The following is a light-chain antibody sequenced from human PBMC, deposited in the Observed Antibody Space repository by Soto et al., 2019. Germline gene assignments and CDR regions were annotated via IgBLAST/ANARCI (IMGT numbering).Light chain of an antibody. CDR3: GTWDSSLNVYV. CDR2: RDN. V-gene: IGLV1-47*01. J-gene: IGLJ1*01. CDR1: TSNIEKFY. Sequence: QPVLTQPPSASATPGQRVTISCSGSTSNIEKFYVYWYQQLPGTAPKLLVYRDNQRPSGVPDRFSGSKSGTSATLAITGLQTGDEGDYSCGTWDSSLNVYVFGAGTKVTVL.